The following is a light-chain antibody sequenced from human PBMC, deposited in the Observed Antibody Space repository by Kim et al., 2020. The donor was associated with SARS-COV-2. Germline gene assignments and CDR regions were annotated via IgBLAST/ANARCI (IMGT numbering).Light chain of an antibody. CDR3: SAWDSRLSAWV. V-gene: IGLV10-54*01. CDR1: SNNVGDQG. J-gene: IGLJ3*02. CDR2: RSN. Sequence: QAGLTQPPSVSKGLRQTATLTCTGNSNNVGDQGAAWLQQHQGHPPKLLSYRSNNRPSGIAERLSASRSGNTASLTITGLQPDDEADCYCSAWDSRLSAWVLGGGTQLTVL.